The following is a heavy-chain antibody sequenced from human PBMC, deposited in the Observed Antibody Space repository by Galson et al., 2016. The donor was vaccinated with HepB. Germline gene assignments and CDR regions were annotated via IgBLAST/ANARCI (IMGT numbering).Heavy chain of an antibody. V-gene: IGHV1-3*04. CDR2: FNTDNGNT. Sequence: SVKVSCKASGYTFTTYALHWVRQAPGQRLEWMGWFNTDNGNTKYSQKFQGRVTITMDTSANTGHMELSSLRSEDTAVYYCANSKEIAAPAPYFDYWGQGTLSPSPQ. CDR3: ANSKEIAAPAPYFDY. CDR1: GYTFTTYA. D-gene: IGHD2-15*01. J-gene: IGHJ4*02.